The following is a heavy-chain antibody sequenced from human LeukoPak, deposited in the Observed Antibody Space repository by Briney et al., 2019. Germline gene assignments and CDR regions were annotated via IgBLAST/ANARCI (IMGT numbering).Heavy chain of an antibody. J-gene: IGHJ4*02. D-gene: IGHD3-22*01. V-gene: IGHV1-69*04. Sequence: GASVKVSCKASGYTFTSYDMNWVRQAPGQGLEWMGRIIPILGIANYAQKFQGRVTITADKSTSTAYMELSSLRSEDTAVYYCARDHPTSPFYDSSGYYEHYFDYWGQGTLVTVSS. CDR1: GYTFTSYD. CDR3: ARDHPTSPFYDSSGYYEHYFDY. CDR2: IIPILGIA.